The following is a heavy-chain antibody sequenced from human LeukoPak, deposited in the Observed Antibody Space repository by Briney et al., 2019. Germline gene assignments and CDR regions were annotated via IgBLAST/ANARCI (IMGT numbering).Heavy chain of an antibody. V-gene: IGHV3-30*18. CDR1: GFTFSNAW. J-gene: IGHJ4*02. D-gene: IGHD2-2*01. CDR3: AKGPLRGTAAAIDY. Sequence: GGSLRLSCAASGFTFSNAWMNWVRQAPGKGLEWVAVISYDGGNKHYPDSVKGRFTISRDISTDTLWLQMDSLRTEDTAVYYCAKGPLRGTAAAIDYWGQGTLVTVSS. CDR2: ISYDGGNK.